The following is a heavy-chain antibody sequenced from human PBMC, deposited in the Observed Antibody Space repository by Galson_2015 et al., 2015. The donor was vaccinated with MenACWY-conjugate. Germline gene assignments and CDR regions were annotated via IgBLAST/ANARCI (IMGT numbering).Heavy chain of an antibody. CDR3: AKDFNWFPGC. Sequence: SLRLSCAASGFNFRTFCMIWVRQAPGKGLEWVSVISESGTTTYYADSVKGRFTISRDNSKNTLYLQMNSLRVEDTAVYYCAKDFNWFPGCWGQGTLVTVSS. D-gene: IGHD1-1*01. CDR2: ISESGTTT. CDR1: GFNFRTFC. V-gene: IGHV3-23*01. J-gene: IGHJ4*02.